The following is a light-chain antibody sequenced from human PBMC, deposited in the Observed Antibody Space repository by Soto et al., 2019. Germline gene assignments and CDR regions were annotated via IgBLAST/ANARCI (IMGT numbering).Light chain of an antibody. CDR2: GAS. Sequence: DIQMTQSPSSLSASVGARVSITCQASEDIRTSLSWFQHKPGRAPKLLIYGASYLETGVPSRFRGSGSGLDFTLTISSLQPEDIATYYCQHYNNLPPFTFGPGTIVDIK. CDR3: QHYNNLPPFT. CDR1: EDIRTS. J-gene: IGKJ3*01. V-gene: IGKV1-33*01.